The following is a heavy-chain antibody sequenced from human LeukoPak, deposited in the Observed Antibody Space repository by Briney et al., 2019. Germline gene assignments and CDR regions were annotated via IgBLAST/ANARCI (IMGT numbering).Heavy chain of an antibody. CDR2: MNPNSGNT. V-gene: IGHV1-8*01. CDR3: ATLGSYYYDSSGYQMPNSY. J-gene: IGHJ4*02. D-gene: IGHD3-22*01. CDR1: GYTFTSYD. Sequence: ASVKVSCKASGYTFTSYDINWVRQATGQGLEWMGWMNPNSGNTGYAQKFQGRVTMTRNTSISTAYMELSSLGSEDTAVYYCATLGSYYYDSSGYQMPNSYWGQGTLVTVSS.